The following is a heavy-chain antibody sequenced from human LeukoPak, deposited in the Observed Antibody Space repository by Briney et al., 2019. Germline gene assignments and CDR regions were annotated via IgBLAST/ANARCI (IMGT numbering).Heavy chain of an antibody. D-gene: IGHD1-7*01. CDR2: INHSGST. CDR1: GGSFSGYN. Sequence: SETLSLTCTVYGGSFSGYNWTWIRQPPGKGLEWIGEINHSGSTDYNPSLKSRVTISVDTSKNQFSLKVSSVTAADTAVYYCARPSGTTPFKRFDYWGQGALVTVSS. J-gene: IGHJ4*02. CDR3: ARPSGTTPFKRFDY. V-gene: IGHV4-34*01.